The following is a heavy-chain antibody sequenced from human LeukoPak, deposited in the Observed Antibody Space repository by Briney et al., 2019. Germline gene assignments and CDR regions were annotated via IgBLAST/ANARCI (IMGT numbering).Heavy chain of an antibody. D-gene: IGHD6-19*01. CDR3: ARATSSGSRILDY. Sequence: GASVKVSCKASGYSFIGYYIHWVRQAPGQGLEWVGRIDPKSGDTNYAQKFQGRVTITRDTSASTAYMELSSLRSEDTAVYYCARATSSGSRILDYWGQGTLVTVSS. CDR2: IDPKSGDT. CDR1: GYSFIGYY. J-gene: IGHJ4*02. V-gene: IGHV1-2*06.